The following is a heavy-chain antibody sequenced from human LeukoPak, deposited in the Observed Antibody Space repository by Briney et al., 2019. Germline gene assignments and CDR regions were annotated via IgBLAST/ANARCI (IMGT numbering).Heavy chain of an antibody. CDR3: ARGAITSFDY. CDR1: GYTFATYD. V-gene: IGHV1-2*02. D-gene: IGHD3-16*01. CDR2: IDPNNGGT. J-gene: IGHJ4*02. Sequence: ASVKVSCKASGYTFATYDLHWVRQAPGQGLEWMGWIDPNNGGTNFAQKFQGRVTLTRDTSISTAYMELTSDDSAVYYCARGAITSFDYWGQGTLVTVSS.